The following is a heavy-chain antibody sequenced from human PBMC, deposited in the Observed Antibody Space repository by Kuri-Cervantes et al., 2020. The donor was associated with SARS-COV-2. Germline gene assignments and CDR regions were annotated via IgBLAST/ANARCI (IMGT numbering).Heavy chain of an antibody. D-gene: IGHD1-14*01. Sequence: GESLKISCAASGFTFSSYAMHWVRQAPGKGLEWVALISYDESNKYYADSVKGRFTISRDNSKNTLYLQMNSLRAEDTAVYYCASGGGTAFDYWGQGTLVTVSS. CDR2: ISYDESNK. CDR1: GFTFSSYA. V-gene: IGHV3-30*01. J-gene: IGHJ4*02. CDR3: ASGGGTAFDY.